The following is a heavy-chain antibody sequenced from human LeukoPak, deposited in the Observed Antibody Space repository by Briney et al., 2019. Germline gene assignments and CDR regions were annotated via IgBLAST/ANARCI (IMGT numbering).Heavy chain of an antibody. V-gene: IGHV3-9*01. Sequence: GGSLRLSCAASGFTFDDYAMHWVRQAPGKGLEWVSGISWNSGSIGYADSVKGRFTISRDNAKNSLYLQMNSLRAEDTAVYYCARGDCSGGSCYLSLTAIDYWGQGTLVTVSS. CDR1: GFTFDDYA. J-gene: IGHJ4*02. CDR2: ISWNSGSI. CDR3: ARGDCSGGSCYLSLTAIDY. D-gene: IGHD2-15*01.